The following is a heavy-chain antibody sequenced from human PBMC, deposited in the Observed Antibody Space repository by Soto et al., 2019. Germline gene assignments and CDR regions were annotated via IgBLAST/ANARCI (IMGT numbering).Heavy chain of an antibody. D-gene: IGHD3-22*01. J-gene: IGHJ4*02. CDR3: ARARGGYYDY. Sequence: PSETLSLTCTVSGDSIRSYYWSWIRQPPGKGLEWIGYIYYSGSTKYNPSLKSRVTISVDTSKNQFSLKLSSVTAADTAVYYCARARGGYYDYWGQGTLVTVSS. V-gene: IGHV4-59*01. CDR2: IYYSGST. CDR1: GDSIRSYY.